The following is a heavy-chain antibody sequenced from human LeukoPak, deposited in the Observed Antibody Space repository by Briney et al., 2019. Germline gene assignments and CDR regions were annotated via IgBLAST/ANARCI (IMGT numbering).Heavy chain of an antibody. D-gene: IGHD1-26*01. CDR2: IYHSGST. J-gene: IGHJ4*02. CDR1: GYSTSSGYY. V-gene: IGHV4-38-2*01. Sequence: SETLSLTCAVSGYSTSSGYYWGWIRQPPGKGLEWIGSIYHSGSTYYNPPLKSRVTISVDTSKNQFSLKLSSVTAADTAVYYCARQREWELLIDYWGQGTLVTVSS. CDR3: ARQREWELLIDY.